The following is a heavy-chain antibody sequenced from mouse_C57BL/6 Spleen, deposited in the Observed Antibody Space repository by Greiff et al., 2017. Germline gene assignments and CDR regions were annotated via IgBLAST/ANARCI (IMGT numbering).Heavy chain of an antibody. J-gene: IGHJ1*03. CDR3: ARQGLFPGYFDV. CDR2: ISNGGGST. Sequence: RVESGGGLVQPGGSLKLSCAASGFTFSDYYMYWVRQTPEKRLEWVAYISNGGGSTYYPDTVKGRFTISRDNAKNTLYLQMSRLRSEDTAMYYCARQGLFPGYFDVWGTGTTVTVSS. CDR1: GFTFSDYY. V-gene: IGHV5-12*01. D-gene: IGHD1-1*01.